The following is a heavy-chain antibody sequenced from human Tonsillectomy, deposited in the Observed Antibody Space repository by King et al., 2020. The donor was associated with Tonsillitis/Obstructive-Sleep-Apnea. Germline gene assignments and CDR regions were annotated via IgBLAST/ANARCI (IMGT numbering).Heavy chain of an antibody. CDR2: MKTKTDGGTT. CDR3: TTGGYYDYIWGGRRRHYYYYYYMDV. Sequence: VQLVESGGGLVKPGGSLRLSCAASGLTFSNAWMSWVRQAPGKGLEWVGRMKTKTDGGTTDYAAPVKGRFTISRDDSKNTVYLQMNSLKTEDRAVYYCTTGGYYDYIWGGRRRHYYYYYYMDVWGKGTTVTVSS. V-gene: IGHV3-15*01. CDR1: GLTFSNAW. D-gene: IGHD3-16*01. J-gene: IGHJ6*03.